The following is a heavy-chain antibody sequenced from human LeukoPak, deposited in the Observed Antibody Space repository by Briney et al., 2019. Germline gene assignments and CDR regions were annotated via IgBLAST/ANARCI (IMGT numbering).Heavy chain of an antibody. Sequence: PSETLSLTCVVSGYSISNHDYWGWIRQPPGKGLEWIGSCYHTGSSYYNPSLQSRVAISIDTSKNQFSLELASVTAADTAVYYCASVTRSMSRFFDLWGRGTLVIVSS. CDR2: CYHTGSS. CDR1: GYSISNHDY. CDR3: ASVTRSMSRFFDL. J-gene: IGHJ2*01. V-gene: IGHV4-38-2*01. D-gene: IGHD4-17*01.